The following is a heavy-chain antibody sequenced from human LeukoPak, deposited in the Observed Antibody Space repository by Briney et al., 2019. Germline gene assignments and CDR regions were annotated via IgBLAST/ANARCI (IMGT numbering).Heavy chain of an antibody. V-gene: IGHV3-23*01. CDR3: ARDPASHYDFWSGSFDY. D-gene: IGHD3-3*01. J-gene: IGHJ4*02. Sequence: PGGSLRLSCAASGFTFSSYAMSWVRQAPGKGLGWVSTISGSGGSTYHADSVKGRFTISRDNSKNTLYLQMNSLRAEDTAVYYCARDPASHYDFWSGSFDYWGQGTLVTVSS. CDR1: GFTFSSYA. CDR2: ISGSGGST.